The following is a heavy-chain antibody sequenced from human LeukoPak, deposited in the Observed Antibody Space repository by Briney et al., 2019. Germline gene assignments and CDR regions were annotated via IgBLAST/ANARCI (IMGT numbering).Heavy chain of an antibody. V-gene: IGHV3-15*01. CDR3: TTIGYCSGGTCRRVYYFDY. Sequence: GALRLSCAASGFTFSNAWMSWVRQAPGKGLEWVGRIKSKTDGGTTDYAAPVKGRFTTSRDDSKNTLYLQMNSLKTEDTAVYYCTTIGYCSGGTCRRVYYFDYWGQGTLVTVSS. D-gene: IGHD2-15*01. J-gene: IGHJ4*02. CDR2: IKSKTDGGTT. CDR1: GFTFSNAW.